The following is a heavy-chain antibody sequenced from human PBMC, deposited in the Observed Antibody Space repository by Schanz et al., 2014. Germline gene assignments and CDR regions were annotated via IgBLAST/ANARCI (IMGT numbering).Heavy chain of an antibody. CDR3: VRVSFADPRLYRGMDRDIDY. D-gene: IGHD5-18*01. J-gene: IGHJ4*02. V-gene: IGHV3-21*01. CDR2: ISTSGTYM. Sequence: EVQLVESGGGLIQPGGSLRLSCAASGLIFSNYVMTWVRQAPGRGLEWVSSISTSGTYMYIADSLKGRLTISRDDAKKSMYLQMNNLRAEDTAVYYCVRVSFADPRLYRGMDRDIDYWGQGTLGTVSS. CDR1: GLIFSNYV.